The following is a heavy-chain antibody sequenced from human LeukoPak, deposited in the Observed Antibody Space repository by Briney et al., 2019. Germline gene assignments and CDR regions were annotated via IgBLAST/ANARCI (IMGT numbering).Heavy chain of an antibody. Sequence: PGGSLRLSCAASGFTFSSYSMNWVRQAPRKGLEWVSYISSSSSTIYYADSVKGRFTISRDNAKNSLYLQMNSLRAEDTAVYYCARDLGYSYGYYFDYWGQGTLVTVSS. CDR1: GFTFSSYS. J-gene: IGHJ4*02. V-gene: IGHV3-48*01. D-gene: IGHD5-18*01. CDR2: ISSSSSTI. CDR3: ARDLGYSYGYYFDY.